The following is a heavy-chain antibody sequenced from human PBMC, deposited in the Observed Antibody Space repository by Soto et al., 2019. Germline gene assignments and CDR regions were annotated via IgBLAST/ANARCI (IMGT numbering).Heavy chain of an antibody. Sequence: GGSLRLSCAASGFTFSSYSMNWVRQAPGKGLEWVSSISSSSSYIYYADSVKGRFTISRDNAKDSLYLQMNSLRAEDTAVYYCARXPNYESSGYTSIGAFDIWGQGTMVTVSS. J-gene: IGHJ3*02. V-gene: IGHV3-21*01. CDR1: GFTFSSYS. D-gene: IGHD3-22*01. CDR3: ARXPNYESSGYTSIGAFDI. CDR2: ISSSSSYI.